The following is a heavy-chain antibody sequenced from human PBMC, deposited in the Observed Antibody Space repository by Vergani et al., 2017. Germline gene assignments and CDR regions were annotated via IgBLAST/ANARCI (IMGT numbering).Heavy chain of an antibody. V-gene: IGHV3-30*03. D-gene: IGHD3-10*01. CDR3: ARDAMVRGVRTHIGY. J-gene: IGHJ4*02. Sequence: QVQLVESGGGVVQPGRSLRLSCAASGFTFSSYGMHWVRQAPGKGLEWVAVISYDGSNKYYADSVKGRFTISRDNSKNTLYLQMNSLRAEDTAVYYCARDAMVRGVRTHIGYWGQGTLVTVSS. CDR2: ISYDGSNK. CDR1: GFTFSSYG.